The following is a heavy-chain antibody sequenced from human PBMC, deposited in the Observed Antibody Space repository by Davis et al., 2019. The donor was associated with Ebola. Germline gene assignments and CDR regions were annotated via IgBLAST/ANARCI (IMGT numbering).Heavy chain of an antibody. V-gene: IGHV3-7*01. CDR3: STAFNSVTDVFDT. CDR1: GFVFGDYW. Sequence: GESLKISCAAFGFVFGDYWVTWVRQAPGKGLEWVANINQDGSQKSYADSVRGRFTISRDNAKNALYLQMNSLRVEDTAVYYCSTAFNSVTDVFDTWGQGTMVTVSS. J-gene: IGHJ3*02. CDR2: INQDGSQK. D-gene: IGHD4-17*01.